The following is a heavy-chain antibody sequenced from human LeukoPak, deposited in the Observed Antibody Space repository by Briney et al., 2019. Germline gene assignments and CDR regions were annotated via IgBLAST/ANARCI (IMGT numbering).Heavy chain of an antibody. CDR1: GYTFTDYY. CDR3: ATGARRVVVPAAILRMDV. V-gene: IGHV1-69-2*01. CDR2: VDPEDGET. J-gene: IGHJ6*04. Sequence: ASVKVSCKVSGYTFTDYYMHWVQQAPGKGLEWIGLVDPEDGETIYAEKFQGRVTITADTSTDTAYMELSSLRSEDTAVYYCATGARRVVVPAAILRMDVWGKGTTVTVSS. D-gene: IGHD2-2*01.